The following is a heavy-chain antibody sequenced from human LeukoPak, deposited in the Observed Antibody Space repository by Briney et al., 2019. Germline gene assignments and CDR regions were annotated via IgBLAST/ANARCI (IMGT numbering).Heavy chain of an antibody. V-gene: IGHV4-61*01. J-gene: IGHJ3*02. Sequence: SETLSLTCAVSGYSTSSGYYWGWIRQPPGKGLEWIGYIYYSGSTNYNPSLKSRVTISVDTSKNQFSLKLSSVTAADTAVYYCARDPSGSYYLSGAFDIWGQGTMVTVSS. D-gene: IGHD1-26*01. CDR1: GYSTSSGYY. CDR3: ARDPSGSYYLSGAFDI. CDR2: IYYSGST.